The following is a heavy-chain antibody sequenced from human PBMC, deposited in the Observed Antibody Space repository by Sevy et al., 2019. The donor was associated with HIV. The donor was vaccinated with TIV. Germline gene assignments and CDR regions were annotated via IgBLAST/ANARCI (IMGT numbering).Heavy chain of an antibody. CDR1: GFTFSNAW. CDR3: TTRGAVAGLYYFDY. Sequence: GGSLRLSCAASGFTFSNAWMSWVRQAPGKGLEWVGRIKSKTDGGTTDYAAPVKGRFTISRDDSKNMLYLQMNSLKTEDTAVYYCTTRGAVAGLYYFDYWGQGTLVTVSS. J-gene: IGHJ4*02. V-gene: IGHV3-15*01. CDR2: IKSKTDGGTT. D-gene: IGHD6-19*01.